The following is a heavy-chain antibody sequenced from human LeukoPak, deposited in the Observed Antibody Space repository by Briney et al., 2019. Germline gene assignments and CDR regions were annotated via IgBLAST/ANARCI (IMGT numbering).Heavy chain of an antibody. D-gene: IGHD3-3*02. CDR3: ARGAFSDFDY. V-gene: IGHV4-30-4*01. Sequence: SETLSLTCTVSGGSFSSGDYYWTWIRQPPGKGLEWIGYIDYSGSTYYNTSLKSRVTILVDTSKNQFSLKLSSVTAAETAVYYCARGAFSDFDYWGQGTLVTVSS. J-gene: IGHJ4*02. CDR1: GGSFSSGDYY. CDR2: IDYSGST.